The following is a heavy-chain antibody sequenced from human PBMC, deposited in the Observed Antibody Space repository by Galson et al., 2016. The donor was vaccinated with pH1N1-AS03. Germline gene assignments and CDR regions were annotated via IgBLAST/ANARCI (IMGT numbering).Heavy chain of an antibody. CDR2: IGSKAHNYAT. V-gene: IGHV3-73*01. CDR1: GFPFSGSS. J-gene: IGHJ6*02. CDR3: TRPPPEYYYGMDI. Sequence: SLRLSCAASGFPFSGSSIHWVRQASGKGLEWVGRIGSKAHNYATGYAASVKGRFTISRDDSKSTAYLQMNSLTTADTAVYYCTRPPPEYYYGMDIWGQGTTVAVSS.